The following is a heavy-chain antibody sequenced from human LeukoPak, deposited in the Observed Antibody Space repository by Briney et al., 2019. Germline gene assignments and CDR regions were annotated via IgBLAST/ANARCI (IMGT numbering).Heavy chain of an antibody. Sequence: GGSLRLSCAASGFTFSRYVMHWVRQAPGKGLEWVTVIWYDGSNENYADFVKGRFTISRDNSKNTLYLQMNSLRAKDTAVYYCVRNTVTDDGFDIWGQGTMVTVSP. V-gene: IGHV3-33*01. CDR3: VRNTVTDDGFDI. CDR1: GFTFSRYV. CDR2: IWYDGSNE. D-gene: IGHD4-17*01. J-gene: IGHJ3*02.